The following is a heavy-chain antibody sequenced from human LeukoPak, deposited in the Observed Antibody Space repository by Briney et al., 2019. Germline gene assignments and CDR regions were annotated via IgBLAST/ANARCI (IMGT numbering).Heavy chain of an antibody. V-gene: IGHV3-7*01. Sequence: SGGSLRLSCAASGFTFSSYWMSWVRQAPGKGLEWVANIKQDGSEKYYVDSVKGRFTISRDNAKNSLYLQMNSLRAEDTAVYYCARLARGYGSGSYMDYWGQGTLVTVSS. D-gene: IGHD3-10*01. CDR2: IKQDGSEK. CDR3: ARLARGYGSGSYMDY. J-gene: IGHJ4*02. CDR1: GFTFSSYW.